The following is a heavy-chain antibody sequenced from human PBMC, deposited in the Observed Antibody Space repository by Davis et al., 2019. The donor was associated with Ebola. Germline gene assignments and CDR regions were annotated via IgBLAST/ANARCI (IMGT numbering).Heavy chain of an antibody. CDR3: ATGGYDFWSGYRDQPPGYYYGMDV. J-gene: IGHJ6*02. D-gene: IGHD3-3*01. CDR1: GYTFTSYG. CDR2: FDPEDGET. V-gene: IGHV1-24*01. Sequence: ASVKVSCKASGYTFTSYGISWVRQAPGQGLEWMGGFDPEDGETIYAQKFQGRVTMTEDTSTDTAYMELSSLRSEDTAVYYCATGGYDFWSGYRDQPPGYYYGMDVWGQGTTVTVSS.